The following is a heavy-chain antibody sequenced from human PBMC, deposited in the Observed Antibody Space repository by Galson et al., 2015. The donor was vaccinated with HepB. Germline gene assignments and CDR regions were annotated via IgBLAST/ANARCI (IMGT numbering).Heavy chain of an antibody. V-gene: IGHV1-18*01. CDR1: GYTFTSYG. J-gene: IGHJ2*01. Sequence: SVKVSCKASGYTFTSYGISWVRQAPGQGLEWMGWISAYNGNTNYAQRLQGRVTRTTDTSTSTAYMELRSLRSDDTAVYYCARVVGYYYGSGSYPYWYFDLWGRGTLVTVSS. CDR3: ARVVGYYYGSGSYPYWYFDL. D-gene: IGHD3-10*01. CDR2: ISAYNGNT.